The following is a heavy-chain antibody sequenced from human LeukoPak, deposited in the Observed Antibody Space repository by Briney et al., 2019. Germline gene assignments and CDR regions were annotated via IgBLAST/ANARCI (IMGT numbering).Heavy chain of an antibody. CDR2: IYYSGST. V-gene: IGHV4-30-4*07. D-gene: IGHD2-15*01. CDR3: ARAVVVAATKDHLGYYMDV. Sequence: PSETLSLTCAVSGGSISSGGYSWSWIRQPPGKGLEWIGYIYYSGSTYYNPSLKSRVTISVDTSKNQFSLKLSSVTAADTAVYYCARAVVVAATKDHLGYYMDVWGKGTTVTVSS. CDR1: GGSISSGGYS. J-gene: IGHJ6*03.